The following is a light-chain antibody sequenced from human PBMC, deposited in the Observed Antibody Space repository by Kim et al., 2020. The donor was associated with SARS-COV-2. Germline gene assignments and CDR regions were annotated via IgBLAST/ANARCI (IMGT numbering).Light chain of an antibody. CDR1: SSNIGSNI. J-gene: IGLJ1*01. CDR2: SND. Sequence: QSVLTQPPSASGTPGQRVTISCSGASSNIGSNIVNWYQQLPGTAPKLLIYSNDQRPSGVPDRFSGSKSGTSASLAISRLQSEDEADYYCAACDDSLNGYVFGTGTKVTVL. CDR3: AACDDSLNGYV. V-gene: IGLV1-44*01.